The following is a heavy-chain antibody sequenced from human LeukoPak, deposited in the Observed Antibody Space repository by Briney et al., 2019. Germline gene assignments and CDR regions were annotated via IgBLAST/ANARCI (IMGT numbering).Heavy chain of an antibody. J-gene: IGHJ6*03. V-gene: IGHV3-7*01. D-gene: IGHD3-22*01. CDR1: GFTLSNYW. Sequence: GGSLRLSRAAAGFTLSNYWMSWVRQAPGKGLEWVANIKQDGSEKYYVDSVKGRFTISRDNAKNSLYLQMNSLRAEDTAVYYCARVNYDSSGYYGYYNYYMDVWGKGTTVAVSS. CDR3: ARVNYDSSGYYGYYNYYMDV. CDR2: IKQDGSEK.